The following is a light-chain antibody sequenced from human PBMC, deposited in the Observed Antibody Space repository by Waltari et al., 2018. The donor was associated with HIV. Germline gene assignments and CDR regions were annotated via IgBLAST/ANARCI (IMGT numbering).Light chain of an antibody. J-gene: IGLJ3*02. CDR3: LLYMASGRV. CDR2: DTD. V-gene: IGLV8-61*01. Sequence: QTVVTQEPSFSVSPGGTITLTCGLSSGPVSSSSYPSWYQQTTGQPPRTLIFDTDTRSAGVPDRFSGYIVGNKAALTITGAQSEDESDYYCLLYMASGRVFGGGTRLTVL. CDR1: SGPVSSSSY.